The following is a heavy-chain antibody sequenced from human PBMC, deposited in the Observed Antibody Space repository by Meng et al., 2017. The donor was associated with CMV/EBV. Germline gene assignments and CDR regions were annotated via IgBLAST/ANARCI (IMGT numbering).Heavy chain of an antibody. CDR1: EFIFSNYW. V-gene: IGHV3-7*01. Sequence: GGSLRLSCAASEFIFSNYWMSWVRQAPGKGLEWVANINLDGSEKYSVDSVKGRFTISRDNGKNLLFLQMNSLRAEDTAVYYCASYHHSSSQWYFDYWGQGTLVTVSS. CDR2: INLDGSEK. CDR3: ASYHHSSSQWYFDY. D-gene: IGHD6-13*01. J-gene: IGHJ4*02.